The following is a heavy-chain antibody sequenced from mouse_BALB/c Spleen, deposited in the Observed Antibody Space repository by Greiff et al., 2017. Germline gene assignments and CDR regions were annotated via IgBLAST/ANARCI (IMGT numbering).Heavy chain of an antibody. CDR2: IWSGGST. Sequence: VHLVESGPGLVQPSQSLSITCTVSGFSLTSYGVHWVRQSPGKGLEWLGVIWSGGSTDYNAAFISRLSISKDNSKSQVFFKMNSLQANDTAIYYCARNRRAYYGNYEGTMDYWGQGTSVTVSS. V-gene: IGHV2-2*02. D-gene: IGHD2-10*01. CDR1: GFSLTSYG. CDR3: ARNRRAYYGNYEGTMDY. J-gene: IGHJ4*01.